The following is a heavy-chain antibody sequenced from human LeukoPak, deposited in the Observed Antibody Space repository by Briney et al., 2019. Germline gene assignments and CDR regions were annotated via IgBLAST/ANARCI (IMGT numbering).Heavy chain of an antibody. CDR1: GFTFSSYA. CDR2: ISSSGNSI. J-gene: IGHJ4*02. CDR3: ARALPSSYYYFDY. Sequence: GGSLRLSCAASGFTFSSYAMSWVRQAPGKGLEWVSYISSSGNSIFYADSVKGRFTISRDNAKNSLYLQMNSLRAEDTAVYYCARALPSSYYYFDYWGQGTLVTVSS. V-gene: IGHV3-48*03. D-gene: IGHD6-13*01.